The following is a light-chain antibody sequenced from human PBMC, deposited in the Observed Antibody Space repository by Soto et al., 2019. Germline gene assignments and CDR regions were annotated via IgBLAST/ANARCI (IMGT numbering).Light chain of an antibody. CDR2: AAS. Sequence: AIRMTQSPSSLSASTGDRVTITCRASQGISSYLAWYQQKPGKAPKLLIYAASTLQSGVPSRFSGSGSGTDFTLTISCLQSEDFATYYCQQYGSSPPFGQGTRLEIK. V-gene: IGKV1-8*01. CDR3: QQYGSSPP. CDR1: QGISSY. J-gene: IGKJ5*01.